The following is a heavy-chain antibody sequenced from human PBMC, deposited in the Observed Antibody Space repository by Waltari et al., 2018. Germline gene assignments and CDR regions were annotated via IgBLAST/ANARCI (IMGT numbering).Heavy chain of an antibody. Sequence: EVQLLESGGGLVQPGGSLSLSCAASRFTFSSYALSWVRQSPGKGLEWVSAICGSGCSTCDADSVKGRSNISRDNSKNTLYLQMNSLRAEDTAVDNCAKGGEVAAAGFADYWGQGTLVTVSS. J-gene: IGHJ4*02. V-gene: IGHV3-23*01. D-gene: IGHD6-13*01. CDR1: RFTFSSYA. CDR3: AKGGEVAAAGFADY. CDR2: ICGSGCST.